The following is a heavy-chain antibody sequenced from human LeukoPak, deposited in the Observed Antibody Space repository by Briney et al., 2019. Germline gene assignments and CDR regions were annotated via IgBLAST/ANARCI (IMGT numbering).Heavy chain of an antibody. V-gene: IGHV3-30*18. Sequence: GGSLRLSCAASGFTFSRHWMYWVRQAPGKGLEWVAVISYDGSNKYYADSVKGRFTISRDNSKNTLYLQMNSLRAEDTAVYYCAKAIQLWLIDYWGQGTLVTVSS. CDR2: ISYDGSNK. CDR3: AKAIQLWLIDY. CDR1: GFTFSRHW. J-gene: IGHJ4*02. D-gene: IGHD5-18*01.